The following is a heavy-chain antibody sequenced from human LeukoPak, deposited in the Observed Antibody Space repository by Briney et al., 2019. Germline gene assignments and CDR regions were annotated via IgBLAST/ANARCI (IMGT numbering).Heavy chain of an antibody. CDR3: LSLGGDSVGY. Sequence: GSLRLSCAASGFAVSNSDMNWVRQAPGKGLEWVSGVQRSSSIYYADSVKGRFTISRDNSKNTVDLQMNSLRAEDTAVYFCLSLGGDSVGYGGQGTLVTVSS. D-gene: IGHD1-26*01. V-gene: IGHV3-53*01. J-gene: IGHJ4*02. CDR2: VQRSSSI. CDR1: GFAVSNSD.